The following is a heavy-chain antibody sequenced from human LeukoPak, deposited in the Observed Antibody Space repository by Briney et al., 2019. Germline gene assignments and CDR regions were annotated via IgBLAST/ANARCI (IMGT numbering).Heavy chain of an antibody. CDR2: IYYSGST. CDR3: ARLRGIVGKFAFDI. D-gene: IGHD3-22*01. J-gene: IGHJ3*02. CDR1: GGSFSPYY. V-gene: IGHV4-59*01. Sequence: PSETLSLTCTVSGGSFSPYYWSWVRQPPGKGLEWIGYIYYSGSTNYNPSLKSRVTIAADTSKNQFSLKLSSVTAADTAVYYCARLRGIVGKFAFDIWGQGTMVTVSS.